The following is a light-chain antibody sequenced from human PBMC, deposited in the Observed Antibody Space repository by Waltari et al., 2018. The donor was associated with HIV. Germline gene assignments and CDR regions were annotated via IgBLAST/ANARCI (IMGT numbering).Light chain of an antibody. CDR2: AAR. V-gene: IGKV1-39*01. J-gene: IGKJ2*01. Sequence: IQLTQPPSSLSASVGDSVTITCRESQRNSSYLNWYHQKPWKAPNLLISAARNVQSVVPSRFSVGRSETDFSLTNDSLQPENSVTYDCQQSYSAPPTFSQGTKLDIK. CDR1: QRNSSY. CDR3: QQSYSAPPT.